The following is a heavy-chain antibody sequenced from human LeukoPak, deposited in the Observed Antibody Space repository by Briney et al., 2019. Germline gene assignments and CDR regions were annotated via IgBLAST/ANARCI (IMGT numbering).Heavy chain of an antibody. D-gene: IGHD2-2*01. J-gene: IGHJ5*02. V-gene: IGHV1-69*04. CDR2: IIPIFGIA. Sequence: ASVKVSCRASGGTFSSYAISWVRQAPGQGLEWMGRIIPIFGIANYAQKFQGRVTITADKSMSTAYMELSSLRSEDTAVYYCAREKGDIVVVPAARSWFDPWGQGTLVTVSS. CDR1: GGTFSSYA. CDR3: AREKGDIVVVPAARSWFDP.